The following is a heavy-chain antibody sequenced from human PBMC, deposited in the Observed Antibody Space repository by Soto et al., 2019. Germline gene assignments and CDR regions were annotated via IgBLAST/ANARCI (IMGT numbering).Heavy chain of an antibody. J-gene: IGHJ4*02. D-gene: IGHD1-1*01. CDR1: GVSISSYY. CDR2: IYYSGIT. Sequence: SETLSLTCTGSGVSISSYYWSWIRQPPGKGLEWVGYIYYSGITNYNPSLKSRVTISVDTSKNQFSLKLSSVTAADTAVYYCARHLEPVPPFDYWGQGTLVTVSS. CDR3: ARHLEPVPPFDY. V-gene: IGHV4-59*08.